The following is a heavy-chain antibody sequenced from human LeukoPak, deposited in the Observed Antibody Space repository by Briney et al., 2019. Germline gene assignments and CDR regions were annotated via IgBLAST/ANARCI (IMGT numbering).Heavy chain of an antibody. D-gene: IGHD3-10*01. CDR1: GFTFSSSA. CDR2: VIGSGFTT. Sequence: GGSLRLSCAASGFTFSSSAMSWVRQAPGKGLEWVSSVIGSGFTTHYADSVKGRFTISRDNSKNTLYLQMNSLRAEDTAVYYCARISFGYYYGSGSLVLWGQGTLVTVSS. CDR3: ARISFGYYYGSGSLVL. J-gene: IGHJ4*02. V-gene: IGHV3-23*01.